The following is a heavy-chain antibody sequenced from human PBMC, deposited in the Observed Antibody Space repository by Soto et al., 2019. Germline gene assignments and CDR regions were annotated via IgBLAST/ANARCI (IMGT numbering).Heavy chain of an antibody. V-gene: IGHV3-48*02. CDR3: ARDLSWAFDH. CDR2: IRGTTTI. CDR1: GFSFRDHS. J-gene: IGHJ4*02. D-gene: IGHD6-13*01. Sequence: GGSLRLSCAASGFSFRDHSMNWVRQAPGKGLEWISYIRGTTTISYADSVKGRFTISRDNAENSLYLQMNSLRDEDTAVYYCARDLSWAFDHWGQGALVTVAS.